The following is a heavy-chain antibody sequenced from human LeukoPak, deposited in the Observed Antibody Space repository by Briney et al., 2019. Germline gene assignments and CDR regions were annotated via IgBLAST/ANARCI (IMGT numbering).Heavy chain of an antibody. V-gene: IGHV3-30*18. CDR1: GFTFRNYW. CDR2: ISYDGSDK. Sequence: GGSLRLSCAASGFTFRNYWMSWVRQAPGKGLEWVALISYDGSDKDYAKSVKGRFTISRDNSKNTLYLQMNSLRAEDTAVYYCAKDMSGGDCPDYWGQGTLVTVSS. CDR3: AKDMSGGDCPDY. J-gene: IGHJ4*02. D-gene: IGHD2-21*02.